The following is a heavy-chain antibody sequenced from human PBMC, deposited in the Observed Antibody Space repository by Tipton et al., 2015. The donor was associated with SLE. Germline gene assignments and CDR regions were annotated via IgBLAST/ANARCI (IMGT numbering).Heavy chain of an antibody. CDR2: ISPYNGNT. D-gene: IGHD1-26*01. V-gene: IGHV1-18*01. CDR3: ARVMGGSRLKAFDI. Sequence: QLVQSGAEVKKPGASVKVSCKASGYDFINFGICWVRQAPGHGLEWMGWISPYNGNTTYAQKLQGRLTMTTDTSTSTAYMELRSLISDDTAVYYCARVMGGSRLKAFDIWGQGTMVTVSS. CDR1: GYDFINFG. J-gene: IGHJ3*02.